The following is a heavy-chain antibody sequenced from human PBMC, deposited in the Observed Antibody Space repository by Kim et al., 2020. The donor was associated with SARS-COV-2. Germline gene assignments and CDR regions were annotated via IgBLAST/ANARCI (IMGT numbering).Heavy chain of an antibody. Sequence: SETLSLTCTVSGGSISSGSYYWSWIRQPAGKGLEWIGRIYTSGSTNYNPSLKSRVTISVDTSKNQFSLKLSSVTAADTAVYYCAGNRDYFDYWGQGTLVTVSS. CDR1: GGSISSGSYY. CDR3: AGNRDYFDY. J-gene: IGHJ4*02. CDR2: IYTSGST. V-gene: IGHV4-61*02.